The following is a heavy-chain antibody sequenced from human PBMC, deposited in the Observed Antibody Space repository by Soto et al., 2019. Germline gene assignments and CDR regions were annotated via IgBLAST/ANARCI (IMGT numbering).Heavy chain of an antibody. D-gene: IGHD6-19*01. CDR2: IKSKTDGGTT. CDR3: TPLALKYSSGWYEFSD. V-gene: IGHV3-15*07. CDR1: GFTFSNVW. Sequence: EVQLVESGGGLVKPGGSLRLSCAASGFTFSNVWMNWVRQAPGKGLEWVGRIKSKTDGGTTDYAAPVKGRFTISRDYSNNTLYLQMNSLKTEDTAVYYCTPLALKYSSGWYEFSDWGQGTLVTVSS. J-gene: IGHJ4*02.